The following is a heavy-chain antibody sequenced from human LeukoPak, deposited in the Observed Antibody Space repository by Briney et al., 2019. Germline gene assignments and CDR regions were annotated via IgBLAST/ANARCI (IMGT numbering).Heavy chain of an antibody. Sequence: PSGTLSLTCAVSGGSISTINWWTWVRQPPGKGLEWIGEIYHSGTTYYNPSLKSRVTISLDKSKNQFSLNLTSVTAADTALYYCARDISDYGDYWGQGTLVTVSS. CDR2: IYHSGTT. CDR1: GGSISTINW. J-gene: IGHJ4*02. CDR3: ARDISDYGDY. V-gene: IGHV4-4*02.